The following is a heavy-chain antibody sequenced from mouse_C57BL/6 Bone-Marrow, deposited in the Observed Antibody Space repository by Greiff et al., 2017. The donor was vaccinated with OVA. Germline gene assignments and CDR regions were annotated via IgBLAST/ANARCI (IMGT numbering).Heavy chain of an antibody. CDR3: ARDYYGSSSYYYAMDY. Sequence: VKLQQPGAELVRPGSSVKLSCKASGYTFTSYWMDWVKQRPGQGLEWIGNIYPSDSETHYNQKFKDKATLTVDKSSSTAYMQLSSLTSEDSAVYYCARDYYGSSSYYYAMDYWGQGTSVTVSS. V-gene: IGHV1-61*01. CDR2: IYPSDSET. D-gene: IGHD1-1*01. CDR1: GYTFTSYW. J-gene: IGHJ4*01.